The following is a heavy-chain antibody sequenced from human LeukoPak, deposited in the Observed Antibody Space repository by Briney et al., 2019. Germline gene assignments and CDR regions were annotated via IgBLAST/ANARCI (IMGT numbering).Heavy chain of an antibody. CDR3: ARAPTTVVTPYWYFDL. V-gene: IGHV4-31*03. CDR1: GGSISSGGYY. D-gene: IGHD4-23*01. Sequence: PSETLSLTCTVSGGSISSGGYYWSWIRQHPGTGLEWIGYIYYSGSTYYNPSLKSRVTISVVTSKNQFSLKLSSVTAADTAVYYCARAPTTVVTPYWYFDLWGRGTLVTVSS. J-gene: IGHJ2*01. CDR2: IYYSGST.